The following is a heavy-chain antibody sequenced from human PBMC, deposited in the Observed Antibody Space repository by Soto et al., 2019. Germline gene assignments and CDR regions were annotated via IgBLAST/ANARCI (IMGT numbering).Heavy chain of an antibody. J-gene: IGHJ4*02. CDR3: AREGGPYDFWSGYSSAYFDY. CDR2: INHSGST. CDR1: GGAFSGYY. V-gene: IGHV4-34*01. D-gene: IGHD3-3*01. Sequence: PSGTLSLTRAVYGGAFSGYYWGWIPPPPRKGAGWIGEINHSGSTNYNPSLKSRVTISVDTSKNQFSLKLSSVTAADTAVYYCAREGGPYDFWSGYSSAYFDYWGQGTLVTVSS.